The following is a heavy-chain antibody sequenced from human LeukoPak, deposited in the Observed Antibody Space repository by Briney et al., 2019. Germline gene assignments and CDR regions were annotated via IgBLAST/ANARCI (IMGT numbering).Heavy chain of an antibody. D-gene: IGHD3-22*01. CDR3: ARRNYYDSSGYYLGYFDSDY. CDR2: INHSGST. J-gene: IGHJ4*02. V-gene: IGHV4-34*01. CDR1: GGSFSGYY. Sequence: SETLSLTCAVYGGSFSGYYWSWIRQPPGKGLEWIGEINHSGSTNYNPSLKSRVTISVDTSKNQFSLKLSSVTAADTAVYYCARRNYYDSSGYYLGYFDSDYWGQGTLVTVSS.